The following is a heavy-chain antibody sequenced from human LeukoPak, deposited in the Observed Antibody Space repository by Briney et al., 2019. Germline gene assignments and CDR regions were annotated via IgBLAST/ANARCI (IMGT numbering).Heavy chain of an antibody. CDR1: GFTVSSNY. D-gene: IGHD2-2*01. V-gene: IGHV3-53*01. CDR3: ASTPMPYYFHY. Sequence: GGSLRLSCAASGFTVSSNYMSWVRQAPGTGLEWVSVIYSGGSTYYADSVKGRFTISRDNSKNTLYLQMNSLRAEDTAVYYCASTPMPYYFHYWGQGTLVTVS. CDR2: IYSGGST. J-gene: IGHJ4*02.